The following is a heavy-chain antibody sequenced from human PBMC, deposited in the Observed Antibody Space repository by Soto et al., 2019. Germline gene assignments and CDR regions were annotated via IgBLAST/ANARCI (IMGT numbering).Heavy chain of an antibody. Sequence: QVQLVQSGAEVKKPGSSVTVSCKASGGTFANSAVSWVRQAPGQGLEWMGGIIPIFRTPDYAQKFQGRVTITADESTSTVYMELTSLRSEDTAVYYCARDKDRQQLGGNYYYGIDVWGQGTTVTVSS. V-gene: IGHV1-69*12. D-gene: IGHD3-3*02. CDR2: IIPIFRTP. J-gene: IGHJ6*02. CDR1: GGTFANSA. CDR3: ARDKDRQQLGGNYYYGIDV.